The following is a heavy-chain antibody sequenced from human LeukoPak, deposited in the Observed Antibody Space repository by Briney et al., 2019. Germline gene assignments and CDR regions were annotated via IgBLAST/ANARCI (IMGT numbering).Heavy chain of an antibody. V-gene: IGHV4-38-2*02. CDR3: GSQREWSLTEYHSDY. Sequence: PSETLSLTCTVSGYSISSGYHYGWIRQPPGKGLEWIGSVHQSGSTYYNPSLKSRVTIPIDNSKNQFSLKLTSVTAADTAVYYCGSQREWSLTEYHSDYWGQGTLVTVSS. CDR2: VHQSGST. CDR1: GYSISSGYH. D-gene: IGHD3-3*01. J-gene: IGHJ4*02.